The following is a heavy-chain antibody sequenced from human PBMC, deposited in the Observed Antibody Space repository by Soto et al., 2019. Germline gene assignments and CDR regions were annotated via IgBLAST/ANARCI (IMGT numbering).Heavy chain of an antibody. CDR2: ISHLENT. D-gene: IGHD5-12*01. CDR3: VRGGGYDPFDY. Sequence: SETLSLTCTVSGASIIYGGFSCICIRQSPGKGLEWIGYISHLENTYFHPSFKSRLTMSIDRSRNQFSLNLSSATAADRAVYYCVRGGGYDPFDYWGQGVLVTV. CDR1: GASIIYGGFS. V-gene: IGHV4-30-2*06. J-gene: IGHJ4*02.